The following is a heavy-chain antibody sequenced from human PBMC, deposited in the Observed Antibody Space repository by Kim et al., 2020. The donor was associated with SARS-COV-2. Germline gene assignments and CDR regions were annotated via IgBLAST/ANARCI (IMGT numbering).Heavy chain of an antibody. CDR1: GGSISSYY. CDR3: ARASGSLRLEP. CDR2: IYYSGST. J-gene: IGHJ5*02. D-gene: IGHD1-26*01. V-gene: IGHV4-59*01. Sequence: SETLSLTCTVSGGSISSYYWSWIRQPPGKGLEWIGYIYYSGSTNYNPSLKSRVTISVDTSKNQFSLKLSSVTAADTAVYYCARASGSLRLEPWGQGTLVTVSS.